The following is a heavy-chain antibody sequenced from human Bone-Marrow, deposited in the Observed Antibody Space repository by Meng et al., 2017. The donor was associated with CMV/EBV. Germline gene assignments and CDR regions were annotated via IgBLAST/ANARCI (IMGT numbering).Heavy chain of an antibody. D-gene: IGHD3-3*01. V-gene: IGHV3-7*01. CDR2: IKQDGSEK. Sequence: GESLKISCAASGFTFSSYWMGWVRQAPGKGLGWVANIKQDGSEKYYVDSVKGRFTISRDNAKKSLYLQMNSLRAEDTAVDYWARNIRGITIFGVGTHFASWGQGTLVTVSS. CDR1: GFTFSSYW. J-gene: IGHJ4*02. CDR3: ARNIRGITIFGVGTHFAS.